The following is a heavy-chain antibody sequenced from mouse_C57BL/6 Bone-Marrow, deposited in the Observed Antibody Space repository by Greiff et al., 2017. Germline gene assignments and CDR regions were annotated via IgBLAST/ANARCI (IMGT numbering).Heavy chain of an antibody. CDR2: IHPNSGST. CDR1: GYTFTSYW. J-gene: IGHJ2*01. D-gene: IGHD2-4*01. CDR3: ASRYYDSDFDY. Sequence: VQLQQPGAELVKPGASVKLSCKASGYTFTSYWMHWVKQRPGQGLEWIGMIHPNSGSTNYNEKFKSKATLTVDKSSSTAYMQLSVLTSEDSAVYYCASRYYDSDFDYCGQGTTLTVSS. V-gene: IGHV1-64*01.